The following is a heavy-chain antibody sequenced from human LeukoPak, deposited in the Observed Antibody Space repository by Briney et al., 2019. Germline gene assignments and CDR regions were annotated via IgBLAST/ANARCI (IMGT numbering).Heavy chain of an antibody. V-gene: IGHV4-61*02. J-gene: IGHJ3*02. CDR2: IYTSGST. Sequence: SETLSLTCTVSGGSISSGSYYWSWIRQPAGKGLEWIGRIYTSGSTNYNPSLRSRVTISVDTSKNQFSLKLSSVTAADTAVYYCARGHLSYDSITSPAFDIWGQGTMVTVSS. CDR3: ARGHLSYDSITSPAFDI. D-gene: IGHD3-22*01. CDR1: GGSISSGSYY.